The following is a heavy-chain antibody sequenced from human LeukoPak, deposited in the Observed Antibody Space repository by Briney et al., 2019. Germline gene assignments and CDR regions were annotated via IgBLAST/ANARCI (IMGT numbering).Heavy chain of an antibody. CDR1: GFTFRTYW. Sequence: GGSLRLSCAASGFTFRTYWMSWIRQAPGKEPEWVADINQDGSEEYYLQSVRGRFTVSRDNAQNAVFLQMTNLRADDTAVYYCARWKMELQRNAFDFWGQGAVVTVSS. CDR3: ARWKMELQRNAFDF. V-gene: IGHV3-7*01. CDR2: INQDGSEE. J-gene: IGHJ3*01. D-gene: IGHD1-26*01.